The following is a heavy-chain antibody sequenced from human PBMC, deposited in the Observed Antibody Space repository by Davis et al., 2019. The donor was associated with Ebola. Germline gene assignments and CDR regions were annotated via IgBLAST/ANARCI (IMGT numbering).Heavy chain of an antibody. D-gene: IGHD4-17*01. CDR3: ARDLGRVTVGN. Sequence: SLKISCAASGLIFDDYSMHWVRQAPGKGLQWVAGISWNSASIDYADSVKGRFTISRDNAKASLYLQMNSLKTGDTAFYYCARDLGRVTVGNWGQGTLVTVSS. J-gene: IGHJ4*02. V-gene: IGHV3-9*01. CDR2: ISWNSASI. CDR1: GLIFDDYS.